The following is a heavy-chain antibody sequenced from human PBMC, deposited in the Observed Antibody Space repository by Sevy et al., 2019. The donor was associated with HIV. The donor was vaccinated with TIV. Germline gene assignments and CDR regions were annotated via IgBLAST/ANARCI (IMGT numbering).Heavy chain of an antibody. J-gene: IGHJ3*02. Sequence: GGSLRLSCAASGFTFSSYWMHWVRQAPGKGLVWVSRINSDGSSTSYADSVKGRFTISRDNAKNTLYLQMNSLRAEDTAVYYCARGPRVVGAFDIWVQGTMVTVSS. CDR2: INSDGSST. D-gene: IGHD2-15*01. CDR3: ARGPRVVGAFDI. CDR1: GFTFSSYW. V-gene: IGHV3-74*01.